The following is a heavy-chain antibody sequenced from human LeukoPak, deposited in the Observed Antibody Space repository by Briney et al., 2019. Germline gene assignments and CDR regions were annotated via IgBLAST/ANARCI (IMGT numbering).Heavy chain of an antibody. D-gene: IGHD3-22*01. CDR1: GYTFTGYY. CDR2: INPNSGGT. Sequence: ASVKVSCKAPGYTFTGYYMHWVRQAPGQGLEWMGWINPNSGGTNYAQKFQGRVTMTRDTSISTAYMELRRLRSDDTAVYYCARAQGQYYYDSSTLIGAFDIWGRGTMVTVSS. J-gene: IGHJ3*02. CDR3: ARAQGQYYYDSSTLIGAFDI. V-gene: IGHV1-2*02.